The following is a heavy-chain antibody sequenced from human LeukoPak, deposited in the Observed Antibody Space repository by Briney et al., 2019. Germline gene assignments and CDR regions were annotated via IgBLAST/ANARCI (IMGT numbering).Heavy chain of an antibody. CDR2: INSDGSST. CDR3: ASNDDYYGSGSYSHDNAFDI. V-gene: IGHV3-74*01. CDR1: GFTFSSYW. J-gene: IGHJ3*02. D-gene: IGHD3-10*01. Sequence: GGSLRLSCAASGFTFSSYWMHWVRQAPGKGLVWVSRINSDGSSTSYADSVKGRFTIPRENAKNSLYLQMNSLRAEDTALYYCASNDDYYGSGSYSHDNAFDIWGQGTMVTVSS.